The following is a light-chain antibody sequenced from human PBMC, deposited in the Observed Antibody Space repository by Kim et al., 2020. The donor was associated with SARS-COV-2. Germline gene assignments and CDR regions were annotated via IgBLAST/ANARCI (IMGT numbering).Light chain of an antibody. Sequence: EVVLTQSPGTLSLSPGESATLSCRASQSVSSSYLAWYQQRPGQAVRLLIYSSSRRATGVPDRFSGSGSGTYFTLTISRLEPGDFAVYYCQQYSSSSPIYTFGQGTKVDIK. CDR2: SSS. V-gene: IGKV3-20*01. CDR3: QQYSSSSPIYT. CDR1: QSVSSSY. J-gene: IGKJ2*01.